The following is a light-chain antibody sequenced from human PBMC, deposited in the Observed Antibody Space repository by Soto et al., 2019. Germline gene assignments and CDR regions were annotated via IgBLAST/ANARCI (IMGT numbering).Light chain of an antibody. Sequence: IVVTQSPATLSVSPGERVTLSCRASHNIYSNLAWYQQKPGQAPRLLIYGASTRATGIPARFGGSGSGTEFTLTISSLQSEDFAIYYCHQYNNWPPGYTFGQGTKLEIK. J-gene: IGKJ2*01. CDR3: HQYNNWPPGYT. V-gene: IGKV3D-15*01. CDR1: HNIYSN. CDR2: GAS.